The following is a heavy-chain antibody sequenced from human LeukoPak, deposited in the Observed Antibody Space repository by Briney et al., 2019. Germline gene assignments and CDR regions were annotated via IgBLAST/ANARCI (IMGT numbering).Heavy chain of an antibody. J-gene: IGHJ3*02. CDR1: GFTFSSYS. Sequence: GGSLRLSCAASGFTFSSYSMNWVRQAPGKGLGWVSSISSSSSYIYYADSVKGRFTISRDNAKNSLYLQMNSLRAEDTAVYYCARARIAAAGMAFDIWGQGTMVTVSS. D-gene: IGHD6-13*01. CDR2: ISSSSSYI. V-gene: IGHV3-21*01. CDR3: ARARIAAAGMAFDI.